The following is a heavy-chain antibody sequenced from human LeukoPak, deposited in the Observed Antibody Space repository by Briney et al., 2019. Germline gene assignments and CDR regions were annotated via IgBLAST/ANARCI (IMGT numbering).Heavy chain of an antibody. CDR3: ARHTAGYCTNGVCPGPFDY. D-gene: IGHD2-8*01. CDR2: IYPGDSDT. V-gene: IGHV5-51*01. CDR1: GYSFTSYW. J-gene: IGHJ4*02. Sequence: ESLKISCKGSGYSFTSYWVGWARQMPGKGLECMGIIYPGDSDTRYSPSFQGQVTISADKSISTAYLQWSSLKASDTARYYCARHTAGYCTNGVCPGPFDYWGQGTLVTVSS.